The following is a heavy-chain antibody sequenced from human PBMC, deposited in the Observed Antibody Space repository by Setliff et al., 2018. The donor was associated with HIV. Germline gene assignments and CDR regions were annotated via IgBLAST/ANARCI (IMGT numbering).Heavy chain of an antibody. V-gene: IGHV3-33*06. CDR3: AKGPVTDSEVYFDY. CDR1: NYTLISYG. CDR2: IWYDGSNK. Sequence: SCKASNYTLISYGMSWVRRAPGKGLEWVAVIWYDGSNKYYADSVKGRFTISRDNSKNTLYLQMNSLRAEDTAVYYCAKGPVTDSEVYFDYWGQGTLVTVSS. J-gene: IGHJ4*02. D-gene: IGHD4-4*01.